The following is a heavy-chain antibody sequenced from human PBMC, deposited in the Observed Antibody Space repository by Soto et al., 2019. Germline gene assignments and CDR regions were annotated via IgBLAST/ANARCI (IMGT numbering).Heavy chain of an antibody. CDR1: GFAFSNYW. V-gene: IGHV3-74*01. CDR3: ARVQGGYSGYGLSDFDY. CDR2: INSDGSTT. D-gene: IGHD5-12*01. Sequence: EVQLVESGGGLVQPGGSLRLSCAASGFAFSNYWMHWVRQAPGKGLVWVSRINSDGSTTTYADSVKGRFTISRDDAKNTLYLQMNSLRAEDAAVYYCARVQGGYSGYGLSDFDYWGQGTLVTVSS. J-gene: IGHJ4*02.